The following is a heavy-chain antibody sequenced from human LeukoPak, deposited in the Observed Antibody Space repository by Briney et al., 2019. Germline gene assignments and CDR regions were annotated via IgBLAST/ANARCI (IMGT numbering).Heavy chain of an antibody. V-gene: IGHV1-18*01. Sequence: ASVKVSCKASGYAFNTNAITWVRQAPGQGLEGMGWISGYNGKTNYAQKFQGRVTMTTDTSTSTAYMELRSLRSDDTAVYYCARGRDILTSPYGLDVWGQGTTVIVSS. D-gene: IGHD3-9*01. CDR3: ARGRDILTSPYGLDV. CDR1: GYAFNTNA. CDR2: ISGYNGKT. J-gene: IGHJ6*02.